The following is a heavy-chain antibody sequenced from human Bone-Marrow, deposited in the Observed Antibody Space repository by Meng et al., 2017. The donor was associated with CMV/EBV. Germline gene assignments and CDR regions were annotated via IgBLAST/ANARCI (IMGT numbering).Heavy chain of an antibody. D-gene: IGHD2-2*01. CDR1: GYTFTSYG. CDR2: ISAYNGNT. V-gene: IGHV1-18*01. J-gene: IGHJ6*02. Sequence: ASVKVSCKASGYTFTSYGISWVRQAPGQGLEWMGWISAYNGNTNYAQKLQGRVTITADKSTSTAYMELSSLRSEDTAVYYCARVYCSSTSCRYNYGMDVWGQGTTVTSP. CDR3: ARVYCSSTSCRYNYGMDV.